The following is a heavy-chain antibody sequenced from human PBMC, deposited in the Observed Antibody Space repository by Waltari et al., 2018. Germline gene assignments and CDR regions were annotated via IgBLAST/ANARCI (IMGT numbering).Heavy chain of an antibody. CDR3: ARGFGELLPLDY. V-gene: IGHV3-23*04. Sequence: EVQLVESGGGLVQPGGSLGLSCAGPGFTFLNRAISWVRQAPGKGLEWVSATGDGGSVTYYADSAKGRFSISRDNSKNTVYLQMNSLRAEDSALYYCARGFGELLPLDYWGQGTLVTVST. CDR1: GFTFLNRA. D-gene: IGHD3-10*01. J-gene: IGHJ4*02. CDR2: TGDGGSVT.